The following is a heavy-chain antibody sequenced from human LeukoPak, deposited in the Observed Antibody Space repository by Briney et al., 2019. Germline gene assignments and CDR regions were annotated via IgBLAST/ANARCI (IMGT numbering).Heavy chain of an antibody. Sequence: PGGSLRLSCAASGFTFSIYAMSWVRQAPGKGLDWVSSTSSGGGYTYYAGSVKGRFTISRDNSKNTLYLQMNSLRAEDTAVYYCARDLRIAVASYWGQGTLVTVSS. CDR3: ARDLRIAVASY. D-gene: IGHD6-19*01. V-gene: IGHV3-23*01. CDR1: GFTFSIYA. J-gene: IGHJ4*02. CDR2: TSSGGGYT.